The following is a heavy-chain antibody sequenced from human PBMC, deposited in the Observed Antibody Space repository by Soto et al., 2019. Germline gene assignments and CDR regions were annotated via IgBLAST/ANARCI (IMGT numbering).Heavy chain of an antibody. CDR2: TYYRSKWYN. CDR3: ARDKGEYSSSDYYYGMDV. J-gene: IGHJ6*02. Sequence: SQTLSLTCAISGDSVSSNSAAWNWIRQSPSRGLEWLGRTYYRSKWYNDYAVSVKSRITINPDTSKNQFSLQLNSVTPEDTAVYYCARDKGEYSSSDYYYGMDVWGQGTTVTVSS. V-gene: IGHV6-1*01. D-gene: IGHD6-6*01. CDR1: GDSVSSNSAA.